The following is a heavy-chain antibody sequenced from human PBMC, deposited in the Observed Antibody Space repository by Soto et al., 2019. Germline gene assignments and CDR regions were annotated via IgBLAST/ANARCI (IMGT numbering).Heavy chain of an antibody. CDR1: GVTFSSFA. J-gene: IGHJ4*02. Sequence: GGSLRLSCAASGVTFSSFAMSWVRQAPGKGLEWVSVISDNGGSTYYADSVRGRFTISRDNSKSTLFLQMNSLRGDDTAIYYCAKRISGYYAPSDHWGQGTQGTVGS. D-gene: IGHD3-22*01. V-gene: IGHV3-23*01. CDR3: AKRISGYYAPSDH. CDR2: ISDNGGST.